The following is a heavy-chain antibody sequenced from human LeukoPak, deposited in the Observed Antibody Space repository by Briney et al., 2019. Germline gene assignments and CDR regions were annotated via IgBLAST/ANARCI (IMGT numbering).Heavy chain of an antibody. D-gene: IGHD5-12*01. CDR2: ISAYNGNT. J-gene: IGHJ5*02. V-gene: IGHV1-18*01. CDR1: GYTVTSYG. CDR3: ATDGTIVATLYYNWFDP. Sequence: ASVKVSCKASGYTVTSYGISWVRQAPGQGLEWMGWISAYNGNTNYAQKLQGRVTMTTDTSTSTAYMELRSLRSDDTAVYYCATDGTIVATLYYNWFDPWGQGTLVTVSS.